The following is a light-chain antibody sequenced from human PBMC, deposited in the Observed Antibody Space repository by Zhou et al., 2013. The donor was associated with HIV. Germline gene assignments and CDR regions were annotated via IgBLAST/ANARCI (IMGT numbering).Light chain of an antibody. V-gene: IGKV3-15*01. CDR1: QSVRDN. CDR2: GAS. J-gene: IGKJ5*01. CDR3: QQYGRSIT. Sequence: EIVMTQSPATLSVSPGERVTLSCRASQSVRDNLAWYLQKPGQAPRLLIHGASTRATDVPARFSGSGSGTDFTLTISRLQPEDFAVYYCQQYGRSITFGQGTRLEIK.